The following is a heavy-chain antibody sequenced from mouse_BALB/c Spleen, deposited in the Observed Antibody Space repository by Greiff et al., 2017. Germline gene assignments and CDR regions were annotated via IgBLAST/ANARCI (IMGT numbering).Heavy chain of an antibody. CDR2: ISYSGST. J-gene: IGHJ3*01. CDR3: ARENYYGNSLAY. Sequence: EVQLQESGPGLVKPSQSLSLTCPVTGYSITSDYAWNWNRQFPGNTLEWLGYISYSGSTSYNPSLKSRISITRDTSKNQFLLQLNSVTTEDTATYYCARENYYGNSLAYWGQGTLVTVSA. CDR1: GYSITSDYA. V-gene: IGHV3-2*02. D-gene: IGHD2-1*01.